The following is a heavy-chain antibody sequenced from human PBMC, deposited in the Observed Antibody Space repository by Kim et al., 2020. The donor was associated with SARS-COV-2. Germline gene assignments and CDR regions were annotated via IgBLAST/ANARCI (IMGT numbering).Heavy chain of an antibody. J-gene: IGHJ6*02. D-gene: IGHD6-6*01. V-gene: IGHV3-53*04. CDR3: ASKSIAARHLYYYYGMDV. Sequence: KGRFTISRHNSKNTLYLQMNSLRAEDTAVYYCASKSIAARHLYYYYGMDVWGQGTTVTVSS.